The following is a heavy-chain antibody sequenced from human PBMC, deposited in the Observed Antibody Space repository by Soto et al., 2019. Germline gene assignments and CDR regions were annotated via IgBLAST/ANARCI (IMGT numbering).Heavy chain of an antibody. CDR1: GYTFTGYY. CDR3: ARDEGVEMATIIGYYFDY. Sequence: ASVKVSCKASGYTFTGYYMHWVRQAPGQGLEWMGWINPNSGGTNYAQKFQGRVTMTRDTSISTAYMELSRLRSDDTAAYYCARDEGVEMATIIGYYFDYWGQGTLVTVSS. D-gene: IGHD5-12*01. CDR2: INPNSGGT. V-gene: IGHV1-2*02. J-gene: IGHJ4*02.